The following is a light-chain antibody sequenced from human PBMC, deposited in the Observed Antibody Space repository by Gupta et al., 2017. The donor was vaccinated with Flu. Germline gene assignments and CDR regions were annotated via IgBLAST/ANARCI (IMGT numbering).Light chain of an antibody. J-gene: IGKJ2*01. CDR3: QQYDGYPRT. V-gene: IGKV1-16*01. CDR1: QGFRTH. Sequence: SSLSASAGDRVIITCRASQGFRTHLAWFLQKPGRAPKSLIYAASSLQSGVPSRFSGSGSGTAFTLTITSLHTEDFATYHCQQYDGYPRTFG. CDR2: AAS.